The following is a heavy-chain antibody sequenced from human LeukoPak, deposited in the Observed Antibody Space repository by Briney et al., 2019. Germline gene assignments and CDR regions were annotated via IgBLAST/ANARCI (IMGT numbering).Heavy chain of an antibody. D-gene: IGHD5-18*01. V-gene: IGHV1-18*01. CDR1: GYTFTSYG. J-gene: IGHJ6*02. CDR3: ARGMTAMVMDYYYGMDV. CDR2: ISAYNGNT. Sequence: ASVKVSCKASGYTFTSYGISWVRQAPGQGLEWMGWISAYNGNTNYAQKLQGRDTMTTDTSTSTAYMELRSLRSDDTAVYYCARGMTAMVMDYYYGMDVWGQGTTVTVSS.